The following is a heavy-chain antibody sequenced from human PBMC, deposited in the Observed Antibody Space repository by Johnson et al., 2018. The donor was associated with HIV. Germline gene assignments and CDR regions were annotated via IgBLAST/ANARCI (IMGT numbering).Heavy chain of an antibody. Sequence: MLLVESGGGLVQPGGSLRLSCAASGFTVSSNYMRWVRQAPGKGLEWVSVIYSGGSTYYADSVKGRFTIYRDNSKNTLYLQMNSLRAEDTAVYYCARDVAATMIVVGGAYDAFDIWGQGTMVTVSS. CDR2: IYSGGST. D-gene: IGHD3-22*01. CDR3: ARDVAATMIVVGGAYDAFDI. CDR1: GFTVSSNY. J-gene: IGHJ3*02. V-gene: IGHV3-66*01.